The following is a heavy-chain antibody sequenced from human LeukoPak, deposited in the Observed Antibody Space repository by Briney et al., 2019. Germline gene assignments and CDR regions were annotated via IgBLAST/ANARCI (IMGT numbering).Heavy chain of an antibody. CDR1: GFTFTNYW. Sequence: GGSLRLSCAASGFTFTNYWMSWVRQAPGRGLEWLGQINEDGSEKYYMGSVRGRFTISRDNAKNSLYLQMNSLTAEDTAVYYCARSIAAAGTTGDFDYWGQGTLVTVSS. D-gene: IGHD6-13*01. J-gene: IGHJ4*02. CDR3: ARSIAAAGTTGDFDY. V-gene: IGHV3-7*05. CDR2: INEDGSEK.